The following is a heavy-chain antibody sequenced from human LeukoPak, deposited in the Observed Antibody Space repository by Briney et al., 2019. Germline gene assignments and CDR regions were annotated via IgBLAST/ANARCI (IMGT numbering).Heavy chain of an antibody. CDR3: ARGFEA. D-gene: IGHD3-16*01. Sequence: SETLSLTFAVYGGSFSGYYWSWIRQPPGKGLEWIGEINHSGSTNYNPSLKSRVTISVDTSKNQFSLKLSSVTAADTAVYYCARGFEAWGQGTLVTVSS. CDR1: GGSFSGYY. CDR2: INHSGST. V-gene: IGHV4-34*01. J-gene: IGHJ4*02.